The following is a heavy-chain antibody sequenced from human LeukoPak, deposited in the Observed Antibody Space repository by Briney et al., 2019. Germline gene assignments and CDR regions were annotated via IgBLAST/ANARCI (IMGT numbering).Heavy chain of an antibody. CDR1: GGSISSYY. D-gene: IGHD4-23*01. CDR2: IYTCGST. CDR3: ARGHGGNSRVWYYFDY. J-gene: IGHJ4*02. V-gene: IGHV4-4*09. Sequence: SETLSLTCTVSGGSISSYYWSWVRQPPGKGLEWIGYIYTCGSTNYNLSLKSRVTISVDTSKNQFSLKLSSVTAADTAVYYCARGHGGNSRVWYYFDYWGQGTLVTVSS.